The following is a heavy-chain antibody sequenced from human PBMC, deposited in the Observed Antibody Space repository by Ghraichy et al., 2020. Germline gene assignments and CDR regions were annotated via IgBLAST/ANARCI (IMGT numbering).Heavy chain of an antibody. V-gene: IGHV1-69*04. J-gene: IGHJ5*02. Sequence: SVKVSCKASGGTFSSYAISWVRQAPGQGLEWMGRIIPILGIANYAQKFQGRVTITADKSTSTAYMELSSLRSEDTAVYYCARDGPLWLAPTSVCWFDPWGQGTLVTVSS. CDR3: ARDGPLWLAPTSVCWFDP. CDR2: IIPILGIA. CDR1: GGTFSSYA. D-gene: IGHD2-8*01.